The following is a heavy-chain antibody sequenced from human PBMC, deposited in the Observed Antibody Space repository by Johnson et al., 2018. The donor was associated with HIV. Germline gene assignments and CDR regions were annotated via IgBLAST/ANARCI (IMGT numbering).Heavy chain of an antibody. CDR3: ASGWGIAASDAFDI. V-gene: IGHV3-33*01. D-gene: IGHD6-13*01. Sequence: QMLLVESGGGVVQPGGSLRLSCAASGFTFSNYGMHWVRQAPGKGLEWVAVIWYDGSNKYYADSVKGRFTISRDNSKNTLYLQMNSLRAEDTAVYYCASGWGIAASDAFDIWGQGTMVIVSS. CDR2: IWYDGSNK. J-gene: IGHJ3*02. CDR1: GFTFSNYG.